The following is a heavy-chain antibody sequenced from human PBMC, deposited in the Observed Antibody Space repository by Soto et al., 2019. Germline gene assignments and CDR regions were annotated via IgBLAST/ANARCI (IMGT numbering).Heavy chain of an antibody. CDR3: VRSDWFDP. CDR2: IKNDGSVT. J-gene: IGHJ5*02. V-gene: IGHV3-74*01. CDR1: GFRISDYW. Sequence: VQLVESGGGLVQPGGSLRLSCVASGFRISDYWMSWVRQVPGKGPVWVSRIKNDGSVTSYADSVKGRFTISRDNAKNTLYLQMNSLRVEYTAVYHCVRSDWFDPWGQGTLVTVSS.